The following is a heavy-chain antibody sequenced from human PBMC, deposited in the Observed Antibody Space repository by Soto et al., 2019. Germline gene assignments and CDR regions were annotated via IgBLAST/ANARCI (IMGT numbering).Heavy chain of an antibody. CDR3: ARGPWRVYYYGSGSSFDS. CDR2: INHSGST. V-gene: IGHV4-34*01. CDR1: GGAFSGYY. Sequence: QVQLQQWGAGLLKPSETLSLTCAVYGGAFSGYYWSWIRQPPGKGLEWIGEINHSGSTNYNPSLKSRVTISVDTSKNQFSLKLSSVTAADTAVYYCARGPWRVYYYGSGSSFDSWGQGTLVTVAS. J-gene: IGHJ4*02. D-gene: IGHD3-10*01.